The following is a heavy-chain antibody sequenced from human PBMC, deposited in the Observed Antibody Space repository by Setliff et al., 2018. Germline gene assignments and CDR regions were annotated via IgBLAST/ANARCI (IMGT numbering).Heavy chain of an antibody. V-gene: IGHV4-61*09. CDR1: GDSISSRPFY. D-gene: IGHD1-1*01. CDR3: VREGYSEYFQD. CDR2: IYTSWST. J-gene: IGHJ1*01. Sequence: SETLSLTCTVSGDSISSRPFYWGWFRQPAGKELEWIGQIYTSWSTIYNPSLKSRVTISLDTSKNQFSLSSVTAADTAVYYCVREGYSEYFQDWGRGTLVTVSS.